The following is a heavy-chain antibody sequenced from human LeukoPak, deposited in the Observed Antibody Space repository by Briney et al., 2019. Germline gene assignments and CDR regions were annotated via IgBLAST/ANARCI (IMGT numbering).Heavy chain of an antibody. CDR2: ISYDGTNE. J-gene: IGHJ4*02. CDR3: ARGRNIVATSGYFDY. Sequence: PGGSLRLSCAASRFMFSSYAMHWVRQAPGKGLEWAATISYDGTNEYYADSVRDRFTISRYNSKNTLYLQMNSLRADDTAVYHCARGRNIVATSGYFDYWGQGTLVTVSS. D-gene: IGHD5-12*01. V-gene: IGHV3-30-3*01. CDR1: RFMFSSYA.